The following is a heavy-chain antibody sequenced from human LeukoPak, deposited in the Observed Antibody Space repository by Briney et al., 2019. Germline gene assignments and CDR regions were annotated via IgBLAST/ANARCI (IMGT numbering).Heavy chain of an antibody. D-gene: IGHD2/OR15-2a*01. CDR2: FDPEDGET. Sequence: ASVKVSCKVSGYTLTELSMHWVRQAPGKGLEWMGGFDPEDGETIYAQKFQGRVTMTEDTSTDTAYMELSSLRSEDTAVYYCATGVIEGAARYYYYMDVWGKGTTVTVSS. J-gene: IGHJ6*03. CDR1: GYTLTELS. CDR3: ATGVIEGAARYYYYMDV. V-gene: IGHV1-24*01.